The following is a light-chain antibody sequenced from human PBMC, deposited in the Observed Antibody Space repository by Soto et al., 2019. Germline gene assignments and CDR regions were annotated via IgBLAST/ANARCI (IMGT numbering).Light chain of an antibody. Sequence: QSALTQPPSASGTPGQRVTISCSGSSSNIGSNYVYWYQQLPGTAPKLLIYRNNQRPSGVPDRFSGSKSGTSASLVISGLRSEDESDYYCAAWDDSLSGSYVFGTGTKVTVL. J-gene: IGLJ1*01. CDR2: RNN. CDR1: SSNIGSNY. V-gene: IGLV1-47*01. CDR3: AAWDDSLSGSYV.